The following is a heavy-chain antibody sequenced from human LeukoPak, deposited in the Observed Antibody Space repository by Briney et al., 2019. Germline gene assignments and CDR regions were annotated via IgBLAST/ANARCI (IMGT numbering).Heavy chain of an antibody. Sequence: GASLRLSCAASGFTFSSYAMSWVRQAPGKGLEWVSAISGSGGSTYYADSVKGRFTISRDNSKNTLYLQMNSLRAEDTAVYYCAKVYAYVWGSYRDFAYWGQGTLVTVSS. D-gene: IGHD3-16*02. CDR2: ISGSGGST. J-gene: IGHJ4*02. CDR3: AKVYAYVWGSYRDFAY. CDR1: GFTFSSYA. V-gene: IGHV3-23*01.